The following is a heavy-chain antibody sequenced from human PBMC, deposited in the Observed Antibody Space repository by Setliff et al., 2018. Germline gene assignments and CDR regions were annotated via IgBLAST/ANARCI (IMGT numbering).Heavy chain of an antibody. CDR1: GFTFSIYW. Sequence: GGSLRLSCAASGFTFSIYWMTWVRQAPGKGLEWVANIKQDGTKQYYVDSVKGRFTISRDNAKNSLYLQMNSLRAEDTAVYYCAREPHDSSGPDYWGQGTLVTVSS. D-gene: IGHD3-22*01. V-gene: IGHV3-7*01. J-gene: IGHJ4*02. CDR3: AREPHDSSGPDY. CDR2: IKQDGTKQ.